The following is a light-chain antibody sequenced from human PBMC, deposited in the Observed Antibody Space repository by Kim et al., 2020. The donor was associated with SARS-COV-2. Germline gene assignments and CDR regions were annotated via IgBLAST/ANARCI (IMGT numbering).Light chain of an antibody. CDR2: GAS. Sequence: LAQSERASLSCRASQSVDSNLAWYQQSPGQAPRLLIYGASTRATGSPARFSGSRSGTEFTLTCSSLQSEDFAVYYFQQYNNWSMTFGQGTRLEIK. J-gene: IGKJ5*01. CDR1: QSVDSN. V-gene: IGKV3-15*01. CDR3: QQYNNWSMT.